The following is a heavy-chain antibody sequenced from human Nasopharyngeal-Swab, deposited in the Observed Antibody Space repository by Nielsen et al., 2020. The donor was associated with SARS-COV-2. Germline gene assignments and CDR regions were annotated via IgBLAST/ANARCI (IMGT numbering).Heavy chain of an antibody. CDR2: ISSSTSTI. V-gene: IGHV3-48*02. J-gene: IGHJ4*02. CDR3: ARSSDYDYFFSAAFGY. Sequence: GESLKISCAASGFTFSSYSMNWVRQAPGKGLEWVSYISSSTSTIYYADSVKGRFTISRDNAKNSLYLQMNSLRDEDMAVYYCARSSDYDYFFSAAFGYWGQGTLVTVSS. D-gene: IGHD5-12*01. CDR1: GFTFSSYS.